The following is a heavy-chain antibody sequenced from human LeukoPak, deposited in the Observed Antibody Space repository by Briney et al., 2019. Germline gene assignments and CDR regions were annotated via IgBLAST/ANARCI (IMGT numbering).Heavy chain of an antibody. CDR2: INPNSGGT. J-gene: IGHJ4*02. D-gene: IGHD3-22*01. Sequence: ASVKVSCKASGYTFTGYYMHWVRQAPGQGLEWMGWINPNSGGTNYAQKFQGRVTMTRDTSISTAYMELSRLRSDDTAVYYCARTGGYYDSSGYPNWGQVTLVTVSS. CDR3: ARTGGYYDSSGYPN. CDR1: GYTFTGYY. V-gene: IGHV1-2*02.